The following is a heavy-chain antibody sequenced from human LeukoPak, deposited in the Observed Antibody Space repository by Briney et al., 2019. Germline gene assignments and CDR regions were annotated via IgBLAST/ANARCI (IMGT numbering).Heavy chain of an antibody. CDR2: ISSSGGTI. V-gene: IGHV3-11*04. J-gene: IGHJ4*02. Sequence: PGGSLRLSCAASGFTFSDYYMSWIRQAPGEGLEWTSYISSSGGTIYYADSVKGRITISRDNAKNTLYLQMNSLRAEDTAVYYCARDDQREAMDYWGQGTLVTVSS. CDR3: ARDDQREAMDY. CDR1: GFTFSDYY. D-gene: IGHD5-18*01.